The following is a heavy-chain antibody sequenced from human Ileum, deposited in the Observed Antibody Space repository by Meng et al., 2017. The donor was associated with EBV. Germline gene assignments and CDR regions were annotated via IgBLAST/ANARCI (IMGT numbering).Heavy chain of an antibody. CDR3: AIYAEGAGGKGY. V-gene: IGHV4-30-4*01. CDR2: SGST. Sequence: QVVLAGSGPRMVRPAETLSLSGAECVGSSGSGGYHWGCFRRPEGKGLEWIRQSGSTSYNPSLRSRLTISVDPSKNQFSLRLDSATAADTAVYYCAIYAEGAGGKGYWGQGTLVTVSS. D-gene: IGHD6-13*01. J-gene: IGHJ4*02. CDR1: VGSSGSGGYH.